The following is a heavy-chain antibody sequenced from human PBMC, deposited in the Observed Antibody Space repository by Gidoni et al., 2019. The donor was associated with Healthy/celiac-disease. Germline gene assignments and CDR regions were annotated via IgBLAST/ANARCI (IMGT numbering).Heavy chain of an antibody. CDR1: GNTFTGSF. D-gene: IGHD5-12*01. J-gene: IGHJ4*02. CDR3: ARERGDGYEYAIDY. V-gene: IGHV1-2*02. CDR2: INPNSDVT. Sequence: VQLVQTGAEVKTPGASVMLSCKASGNTFTGSFIHWVRKAPGQGLVWMGWINPNSDVTKYAQRFQGRVTMIRDTSISTAYMGLSRLGSDDTAVYYCARERGDGYEYAIDYWGQGTLVTVSS.